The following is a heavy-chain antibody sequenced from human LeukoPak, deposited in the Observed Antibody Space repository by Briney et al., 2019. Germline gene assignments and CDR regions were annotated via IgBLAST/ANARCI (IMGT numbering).Heavy chain of an antibody. CDR2: IIPIFGTA. J-gene: IGHJ6*03. V-gene: IGHV1-69*05. CDR1: GGTFSSYA. Sequence: ASVKVSCKASGGTFSSYAISWVRQAPGQGLEWMGRIIPIFGTANYAQKFQGRVTITTDESTSTAYMELSSLRSEDTAVYYCARGRPQDYDSSGPYYYYHMDVWGKGTTVTVSS. D-gene: IGHD3-22*01. CDR3: ARGRPQDYDSSGPYYYYHMDV.